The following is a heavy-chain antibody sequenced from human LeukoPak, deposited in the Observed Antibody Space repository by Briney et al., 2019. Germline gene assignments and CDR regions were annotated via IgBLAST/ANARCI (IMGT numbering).Heavy chain of an antibody. CDR2: INHSGST. CDR3: ARRGARRVAATLDY. Sequence: SETLSLTCAVYGGSFSGYYWSWIRQPPGKGLEWIGEINHSGSTNYNPSLKSRVTISVDTSKNQFSLKLSSVTAADTAVYYCARRGARRVAATLDYWGQGTLVTVSS. V-gene: IGHV4-34*01. D-gene: IGHD2-15*01. J-gene: IGHJ4*02. CDR1: GGSFSGYY.